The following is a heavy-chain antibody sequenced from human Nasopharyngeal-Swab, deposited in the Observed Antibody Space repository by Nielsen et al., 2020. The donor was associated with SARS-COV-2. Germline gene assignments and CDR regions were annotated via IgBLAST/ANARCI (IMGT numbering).Heavy chain of an antibody. D-gene: IGHD2-15*01. V-gene: IGHV4-59*12. CDR3: ARALGYCSGGSCPLWYYGMDV. CDR2: IYYSGST. Sequence: WIRQPPGKGLEWIGYIYYSGSTNYNPSLKSRVTISVDTSKNQFSLKLSSVTAADTAVYYCARALGYCSGGSCPLWYYGMDVWGQGTTVTVSS. J-gene: IGHJ6*02.